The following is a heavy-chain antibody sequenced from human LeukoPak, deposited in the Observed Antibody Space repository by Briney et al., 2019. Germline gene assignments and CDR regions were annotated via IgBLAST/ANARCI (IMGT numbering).Heavy chain of an antibody. CDR1: GGSISSYY. Sequence: SETLSLTCTVSGGSISSYYWSWIRQPPGKGLEWIGFIYYGGSTSYNPSLKSRVTISVDTSKNQLSLKLSSVTAADTAVYYCARYHRGSYYFDYWGQGTLVTVSS. CDR2: IYYGGST. J-gene: IGHJ4*02. CDR3: ARYHRGSYYFDY. D-gene: IGHD1-26*01. V-gene: IGHV4-59*01.